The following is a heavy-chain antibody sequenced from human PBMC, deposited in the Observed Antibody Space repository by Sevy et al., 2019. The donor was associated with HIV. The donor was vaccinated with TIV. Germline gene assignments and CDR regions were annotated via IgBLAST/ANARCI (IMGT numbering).Heavy chain of an antibody. CDR1: GFTFSSYA. CDR3: AKPAISGSYYAGSVY. Sequence: GGSLRLSCAASGFTFSSYAMSWVRQAPGKGLEWVSAISGSGGSKDYADSVKGRFTISRDNSKNTLYLQMNSLRAEDKDVYYCAKPAISGSYYAGSVYWGQGTLVTISS. V-gene: IGHV3-23*01. D-gene: IGHD1-26*01. CDR2: ISGSGGSK. J-gene: IGHJ4*02.